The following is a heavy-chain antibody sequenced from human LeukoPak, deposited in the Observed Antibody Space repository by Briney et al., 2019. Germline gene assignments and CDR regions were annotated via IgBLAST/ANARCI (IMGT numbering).Heavy chain of an antibody. CDR3: ARDGRYYYDSSGYYDWFDP. Sequence: SETLSLTCTVSGGSISSYYWSWIRQPAGKGLEWIGRIYTSGSTNYNPSLKSRVTMSVDTSKNQCSLKLSSVTAADTAVYYCARDGRYYYDSSGYYDWFDPWGQGTLVTVSS. CDR2: IYTSGST. D-gene: IGHD3-22*01. CDR1: GGSISSYY. J-gene: IGHJ5*02. V-gene: IGHV4-4*07.